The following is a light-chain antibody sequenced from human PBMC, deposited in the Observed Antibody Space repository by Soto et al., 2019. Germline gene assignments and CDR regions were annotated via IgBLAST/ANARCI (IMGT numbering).Light chain of an antibody. J-gene: IGKJ1*01. CDR3: QQSFSSPPT. Sequence: DIQMTQSPPSLSAPVGDRVTLTCRASQTISSYLNWYQQKPGKVPKLLIYAASSLQSGVPSRFSGSGSGTDFTLTISSLQPEDFATYYCQQSFSSPPTFGQGSKVEIK. V-gene: IGKV1-39*01. CDR1: QTISSY. CDR2: AAS.